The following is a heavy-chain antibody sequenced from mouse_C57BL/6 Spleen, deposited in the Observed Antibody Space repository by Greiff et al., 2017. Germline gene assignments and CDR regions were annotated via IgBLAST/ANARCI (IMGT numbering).Heavy chain of an antibody. CDR2: IYPGDGDT. V-gene: IGHV1-82*01. Sequence: QVQLQQSGPELVKPGASVKISCKASGYAFSSSWMNWVKQRPGKGLEWIGRIYPGDGDTNYNGKFKGKATLTADKYSSKAYMQLSSLTSEDSAVYFYARDYGSSCFDYWGQGTTLTVSS. D-gene: IGHD1-1*01. CDR1: GYAFSSSW. CDR3: ARDYGSSCFDY. J-gene: IGHJ2*01.